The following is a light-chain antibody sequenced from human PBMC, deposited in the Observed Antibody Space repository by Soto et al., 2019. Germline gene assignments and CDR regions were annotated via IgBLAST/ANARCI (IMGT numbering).Light chain of an antibody. Sequence: DIQMTQSPSSLSAAVGDRVTITCRASQGVSAYLLWYQQRQWTAPKLLIYAASNLLSGVPSRFSGSGSVTNFKLTISSRQPEDFATDYCQQRYKTPHTCGQGTKQESK. CDR1: QGVSAY. V-gene: IGKV1-39*01. CDR3: QQRYKTPHT. CDR2: AAS. J-gene: IGKJ2*01.